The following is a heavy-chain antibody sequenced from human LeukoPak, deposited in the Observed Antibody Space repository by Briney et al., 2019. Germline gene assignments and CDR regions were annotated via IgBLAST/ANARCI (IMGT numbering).Heavy chain of an antibody. V-gene: IGHV3-72*01. Sequence: GGSLRLSCAASGFTFSDHYMDWVRQAPGKGLEWVGRTRNKANSYTTEYAASVKGRFTISRDDSKNSLYLQMNSLRAEDTAVYYCARSTIAYYYDSSGYFPNWFDPWGQGTLVTVSS. CDR2: TRNKANSYTT. D-gene: IGHD3-22*01. CDR1: GFTFSDHY. CDR3: ARSTIAYYYDSSGYFPNWFDP. J-gene: IGHJ5*02.